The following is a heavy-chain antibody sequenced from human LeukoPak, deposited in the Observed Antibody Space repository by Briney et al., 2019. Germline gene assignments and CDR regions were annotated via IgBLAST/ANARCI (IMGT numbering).Heavy chain of an antibody. D-gene: IGHD4-17*01. CDR3: ARYGNGMGV. V-gene: IGHV3-48*02. J-gene: IGHJ6*02. CDR2: ISSSGDTI. CDR1: GFTFSSYT. Sequence: GGSLRLSCAASGFTFSSYTMNWVRQARGKGLEWVSHISSSGDTIYYADSVKGRFTISRDNAKNSLYLQMSSLRDEDTAVYYCARYGNGMGVWGQGTTVTVSS.